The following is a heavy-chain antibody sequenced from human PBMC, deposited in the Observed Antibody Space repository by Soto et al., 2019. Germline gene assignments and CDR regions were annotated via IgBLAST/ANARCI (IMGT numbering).Heavy chain of an antibody. CDR3: PPRRYWTAMDPLDY. CDR2: IRSKVNTYAT. Sequence: EVQLVESGGGLVQPGGSLKLSCAASGFTFSDSAMHWVRQASGKGLEWVGRIRSKVNTYATAYAASVKGRFTISRDDSMNTAYLQTNSLKTEDTAVYYCPPRRYWTAMDPLDYWGQGTLVTVSS. V-gene: IGHV3-73*02. D-gene: IGHD5-18*01. J-gene: IGHJ4*02. CDR1: GFTFSDSA.